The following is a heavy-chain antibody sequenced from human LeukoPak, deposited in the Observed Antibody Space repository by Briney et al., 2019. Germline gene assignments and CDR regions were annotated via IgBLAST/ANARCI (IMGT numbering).Heavy chain of an antibody. D-gene: IGHD3-22*01. CDR1: DDSISNNRYF. V-gene: IGHV4-39*01. CDR2: INHSGST. CDR3: ASHYYDSSGYYSPFYYFDY. J-gene: IGHJ4*02. Sequence: SETLSPTCTVSDDSISNNRYFWAWIRQPPGKGLEWIGEINHSGSTYYNPSLKSRVTISVDTSKNQFSLKLSSVTAADTAVYYCASHYYDSSGYYSPFYYFDYWGQGTLVTVSS.